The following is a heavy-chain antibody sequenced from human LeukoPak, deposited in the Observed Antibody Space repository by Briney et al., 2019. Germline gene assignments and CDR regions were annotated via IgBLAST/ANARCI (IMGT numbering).Heavy chain of an antibody. CDR1: GFTFNNYA. CDR2: ISRSGEVT. D-gene: IGHD3-22*01. V-gene: IGHV3-23*01. CDR3: AKDGGTYYYDSSGYYLYYFDY. Sequence: PGGSLRLSCAASGFTFNNYAMSWVRQAPGKGLEWVSGISRSGEVTYYVDSVRGRFTISRDNSKNTLYLQMNSLRAEDTAVYYCAKDGGTYYYDSSGYYLYYFDYWGQGTLVTVSS. J-gene: IGHJ4*02.